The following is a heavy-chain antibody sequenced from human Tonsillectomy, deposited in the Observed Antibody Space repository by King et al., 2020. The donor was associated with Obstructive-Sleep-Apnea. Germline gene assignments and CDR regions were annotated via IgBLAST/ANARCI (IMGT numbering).Heavy chain of an antibody. V-gene: IGHV4-31*03. J-gene: IGHJ5*02. D-gene: IGHD3-10*01. Sequence: VQLQESGPGLVKPSQTLSLTCTVSGGSISSGDYYWSWIRQHPGKGLEWIGNIYYSGSTNYNPSLKSRLTISVDTSKKQFSLKLSSVTAADTAVYYCARAPMVRGIIRWFDPWGQGTLVTVSS. CDR3: ARAPMVRGIIRWFDP. CDR1: GGSISSGDYY. CDR2: IYYSGST.